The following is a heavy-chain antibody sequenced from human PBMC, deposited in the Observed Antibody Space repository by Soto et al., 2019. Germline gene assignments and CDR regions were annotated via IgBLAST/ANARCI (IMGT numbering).Heavy chain of an antibody. J-gene: IGHJ4*02. CDR2: LSYDGYNK. CDR1: GFTFNIYG. CDR3: AKDGDSARADY. D-gene: IGHD3-10*01. Sequence: GGSLRLSCAASGFTFNIYGMHWVRQAPGKGLEWVAVLSYDGYNKYYADSVKGRFTISRDNSKNTLYLQMNSLGPEDTALYYCAKDGDSARADYWGQGTLVTVSS. V-gene: IGHV3-30*18.